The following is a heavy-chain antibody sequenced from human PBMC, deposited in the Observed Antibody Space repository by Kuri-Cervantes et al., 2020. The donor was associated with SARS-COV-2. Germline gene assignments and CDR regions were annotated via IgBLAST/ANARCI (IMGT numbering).Heavy chain of an antibody. Sequence: GESLKISCAASGFTFSSYSMNWVRQAPGKGLEWVSSISSSSSTIYYADSVKGRFTISRDNAKNSLYLQMNSLRAEDTAVYYCARDRLEEATNDYWGQGTLVTVSS. CDR1: GFTFSSYS. CDR2: ISSSSSTI. J-gene: IGHJ4*02. D-gene: IGHD5-24*01. V-gene: IGHV3-48*01. CDR3: ARDRLEEATNDY.